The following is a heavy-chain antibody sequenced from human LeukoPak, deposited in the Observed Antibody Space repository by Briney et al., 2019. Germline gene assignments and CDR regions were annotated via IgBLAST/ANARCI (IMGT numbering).Heavy chain of an antibody. CDR3: ARNVRDTGTFDY. D-gene: IGHD5-18*01. CDR2: MNPNSGDT. V-gene: IGHV1-8*01. J-gene: IGHJ4*02. CDR1: GYTFTSYY. Sequence: ASVKVSCKASGYTFTSYYINWVRQATGQGLEWMGWMNPNSGDTGYAQRFQGRVTMTRSTSISTAYMELSSLRSEDTAVYYCARNVRDTGTFDYWGQGTLVTVSS.